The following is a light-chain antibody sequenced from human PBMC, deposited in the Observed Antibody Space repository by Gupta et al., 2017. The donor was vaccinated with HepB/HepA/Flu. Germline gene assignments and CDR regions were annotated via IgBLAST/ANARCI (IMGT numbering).Light chain of an antibody. CDR1: SSDVGGFNY. J-gene: IGLJ1*01. V-gene: IGLV2-14*01. CDR3: NSYTSNITHV. Sequence: QSALTQPASVSGSPGQSVTISCTGTSSDVGGFNYVSWFQQHPGEAPKLMIYDVTNRPSGVPDRFSGSKSGNTASLTISGLQAEDEADYYCNSYTSNITHVFGSGTKVTVL. CDR2: DVT.